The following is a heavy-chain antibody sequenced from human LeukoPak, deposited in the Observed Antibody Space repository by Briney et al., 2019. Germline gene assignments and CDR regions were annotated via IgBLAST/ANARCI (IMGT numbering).Heavy chain of an antibody. V-gene: IGHV3-21*01. CDR2: ISSSSSSI. CDR1: GFRFSNYA. CDR3: ARGAEYDGSGSYYDGNWFDP. D-gene: IGHD3-10*01. Sequence: GSLRLSSAASGFRFSNYALIWVRQAPGKGLEWLSSISSSSSSIYYSDSVRGRFTVSRDNAKNSLYLQMNSLRAEDTAVYYCARGAEYDGSGSYYDGNWFDPWGQGTLVTVSS. J-gene: IGHJ5*02.